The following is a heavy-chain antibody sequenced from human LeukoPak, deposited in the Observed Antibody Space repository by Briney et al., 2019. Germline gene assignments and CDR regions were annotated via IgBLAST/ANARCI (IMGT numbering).Heavy chain of an antibody. J-gene: IGHJ5*02. CDR3: ARDITTVTVVPWFDP. V-gene: IGHV3-11*01. CDR2: ISSSGSTI. Sequence: GGSLRLSCAASGFTFSDYYMSWIRQAPGKGLGWVSYISSSGSTIYFADSVKGRFTISRDNAKTSLYLQMNSLRAEDTAVYYCARDITTVTVVPWFDPWGQGTLVTVSS. D-gene: IGHD4-11*01. CDR1: GFTFSDYY.